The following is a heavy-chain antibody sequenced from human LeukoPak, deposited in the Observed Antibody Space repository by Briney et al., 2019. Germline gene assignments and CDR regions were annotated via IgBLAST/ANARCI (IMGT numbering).Heavy chain of an antibody. CDR2: IKTETDGGTT. D-gene: IGHD6-13*01. CDR3: TTYASSWAWFDP. V-gene: IGHV3-15*01. J-gene: IGHJ5*02. CDR1: GFTFSNAY. Sequence: PGGSLRLSCAASGFTFSNAYMSWVRQAPGKGLEWVGRIKTETDGGTTGFAAPVKGRFTISRDDSKNTLYLQMNSLKTEDTAVYYCTTYASSWAWFDPWGQGTLVTVSS.